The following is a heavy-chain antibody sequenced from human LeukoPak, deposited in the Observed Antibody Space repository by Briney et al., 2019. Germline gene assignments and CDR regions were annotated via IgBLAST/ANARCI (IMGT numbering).Heavy chain of an antibody. CDR3: AYDSSGYHKWFDP. CDR2: ISAYNGNT. Sequence: GASVKVSCKASGYTCTSYSITWVRQAPGQGLEWMGWISAYNGNTNYAQKFQGRVTMTTDTSTSTAYMELRSLRSDDTAVYYCAYDSSGYHKWFDPWGQGTLVTVSS. CDR1: GYTCTSYS. D-gene: IGHD3-22*01. J-gene: IGHJ5*02. V-gene: IGHV1-18*01.